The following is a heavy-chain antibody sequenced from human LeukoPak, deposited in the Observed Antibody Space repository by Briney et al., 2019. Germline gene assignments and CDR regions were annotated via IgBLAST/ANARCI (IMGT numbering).Heavy chain of an antibody. CDR2: IKEDGSEK. CDR1: GFTFSTFW. D-gene: IGHD2-2*01. J-gene: IGHJ4*02. Sequence: GGSLRLSCAASGFTFSTFWMTWVRQAPGKGLEWVAHIKEDGSEKYYVDSLKGRFTISRDNAKNSLYLQMNSLGAEDTAVYYCARMKGCSSTTCYFAIYWGQGTVVTVSS. CDR3: ARMKGCSSTTCYFAIY. V-gene: IGHV3-7*05.